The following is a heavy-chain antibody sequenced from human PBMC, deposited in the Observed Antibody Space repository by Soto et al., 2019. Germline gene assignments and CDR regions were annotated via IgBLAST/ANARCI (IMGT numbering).Heavy chain of an antibody. CDR3: ARTKSVFDS. Sequence: SKSLSLTCAISGDSVSSNSAAWNCLRQSPSRGLEWLGRTYYRSKWYIEYAVSVKSRIAINPDTSKNQFSLQLNSVTPEDTAVYYCARTKSVFDSWGQGTLVTVSS. J-gene: IGHJ4*02. CDR1: GDSVSSNSAA. V-gene: IGHV6-1*01. CDR2: TYYRSKWYI.